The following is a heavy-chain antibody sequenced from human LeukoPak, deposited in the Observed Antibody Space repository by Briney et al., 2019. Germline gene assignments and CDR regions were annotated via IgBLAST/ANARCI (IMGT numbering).Heavy chain of an antibody. D-gene: IGHD3-3*01. CDR1: GYTFTGYY. CDR2: INPNSGGT. J-gene: IGHJ4*02. Sequence: ASVKVSCKASGYTFTGYYMHWVRQAPGQGLEWMGWINPNSGGTNYAQKFQGRVTMTRDTFISTAYMELSRLRSDDTAVYYCARVQYDFWSGYYRYWGQGTLVTVSS. V-gene: IGHV1-2*02. CDR3: ARVQYDFWSGYYRY.